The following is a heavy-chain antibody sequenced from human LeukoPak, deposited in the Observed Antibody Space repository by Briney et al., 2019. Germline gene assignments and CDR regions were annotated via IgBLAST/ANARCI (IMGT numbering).Heavy chain of an antibody. J-gene: IGHJ4*02. Sequence: GGSLRLSCAASGFTFSDYYMGWIRQAPGKGLEWVSYISSSGSTIYYADSVKGRFTISRDNSKNTLYLQMNSLRAEDTAVYYCAKGTTIPTYYYDSSGYPHFDYWGQGTLVTVSS. D-gene: IGHD3-22*01. V-gene: IGHV3-11*01. CDR3: AKGTTIPTYYYDSSGYPHFDY. CDR2: ISSSGSTI. CDR1: GFTFSDYY.